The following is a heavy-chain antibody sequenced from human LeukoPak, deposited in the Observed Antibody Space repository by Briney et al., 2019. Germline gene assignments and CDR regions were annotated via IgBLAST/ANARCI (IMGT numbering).Heavy chain of an antibody. D-gene: IGHD2-2*01. V-gene: IGHV3-21*01. CDR1: GFTLTSYS. CDR3: ARDKCSSTSCQAWFDP. J-gene: IGHJ5*02. Sequence: PGGSLRLSCAASGFTLTSYSMNWVRQAPGKGLEWVSSISSNSNYIYYADSVKGRFTISRDNAKNSLYLQMNSLRAEDTAVYYCARDKCSSTSCQAWFDPWGQGTLVTVSS. CDR2: ISSNSNYI.